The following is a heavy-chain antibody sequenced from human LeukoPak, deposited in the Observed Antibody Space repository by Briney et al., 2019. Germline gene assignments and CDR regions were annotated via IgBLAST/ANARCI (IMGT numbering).Heavy chain of an antibody. Sequence: GGSLRLSCAASGFTFSTFNMNWVRQAPGKGLEWVSYISSSSSPIYYADSVKGRFTISRDNAKNSLYLQMNSLRAEDTAVYYCARAPLSYYYDSSGYLDYWGQGTLVTVSS. J-gene: IGHJ4*02. CDR1: GFTFSTFN. V-gene: IGHV3-48*04. CDR2: ISSSSSPI. CDR3: ARAPLSYYYDSSGYLDY. D-gene: IGHD3-22*01.